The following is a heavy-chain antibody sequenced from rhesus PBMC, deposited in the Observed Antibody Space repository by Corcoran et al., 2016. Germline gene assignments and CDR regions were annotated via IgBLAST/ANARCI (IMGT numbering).Heavy chain of an antibody. V-gene: IGHV2-95*01. Sequence: QVTLKESGPALVKPTQTLTLTCTFSGFSISTSGTGVGWIRQPPGKALEWLASIYWNDSKYYSTSLKSRLTISKDTSKNQVVLTMTNMDPVDTATYYCARVGSGGAFDFWGQGLRVTVSS. CDR1: GFSISTSGTG. D-gene: IGHD6-37*01. CDR2: IYWNDSK. J-gene: IGHJ3*01. CDR3: ARVGSGGAFDF.